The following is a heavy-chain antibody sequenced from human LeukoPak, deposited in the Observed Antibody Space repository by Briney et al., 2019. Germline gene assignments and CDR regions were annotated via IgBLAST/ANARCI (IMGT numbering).Heavy chain of an antibody. CDR3: ARAEYYDVLTGYHYYFDY. CDR2: ISYDGSNE. CDR1: GFTFSTYA. Sequence: GGSLRLSGAASGFTFSTYAMHWVRQAPGKGLEWVAVISYDGSNEYYADSVKGRFTISRDNSKNMLYLQVNSLRPEDTAVYYCARAEYYDVLTGYHYYFDYWGQGTLATVSS. J-gene: IGHJ4*02. D-gene: IGHD3-9*01. V-gene: IGHV3-30*04.